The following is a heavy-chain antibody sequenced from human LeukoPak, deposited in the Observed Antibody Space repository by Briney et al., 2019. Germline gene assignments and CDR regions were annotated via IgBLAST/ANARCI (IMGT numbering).Heavy chain of an antibody. Sequence: GGSLRLSCAASGLTFSSYWMHWVRQAPGKGLGWVSRINSNVSSTSYADSVKGRLTISRDNAKNTLYLQMNSLRAEDTAVYYCARDPGCSSTSCYYYYMDVWGKGTTVTVSS. CDR3: ARDPGCSSTSCYYYYMDV. CDR1: GLTFSSYW. V-gene: IGHV3-74*01. CDR2: INSNVSST. D-gene: IGHD2-2*01. J-gene: IGHJ6*03.